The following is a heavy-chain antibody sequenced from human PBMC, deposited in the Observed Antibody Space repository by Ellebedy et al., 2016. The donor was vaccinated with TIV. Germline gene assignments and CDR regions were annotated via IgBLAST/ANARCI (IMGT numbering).Heavy chain of an antibody. Sequence: SVKVSCXASGGTFSSYAISWVRQAPGQGLEWMGGIIPIFGTANYAQKFQGRVTITADKSTSTAYMELSSLRSEDTAVYYCARDDGKDEYSSSWYVFDYWGQGTLVTVSS. D-gene: IGHD6-13*01. CDR3: ARDDGKDEYSSSWYVFDY. CDR2: IIPIFGTA. V-gene: IGHV1-69*06. CDR1: GGTFSSYA. J-gene: IGHJ4*02.